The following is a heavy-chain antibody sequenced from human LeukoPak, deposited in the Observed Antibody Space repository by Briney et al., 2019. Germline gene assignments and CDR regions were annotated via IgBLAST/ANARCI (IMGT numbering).Heavy chain of an antibody. CDR3: ARHRPGQWLSYYFDY. J-gene: IGHJ4*02. CDR2: IYPGDSDT. V-gene: IGHV5-51*01. D-gene: IGHD6-19*01. Sequence: GESLKTSCKGSGYSFTSYWIGWVRQMPGKGLEWMGIIYPGDSDTRYSPSFQGQVTISADKSISTAYLQWSSLKASDTAMYYCARHRPGQWLSYYFDYWGQGTLVTVSS. CDR1: GYSFTSYW.